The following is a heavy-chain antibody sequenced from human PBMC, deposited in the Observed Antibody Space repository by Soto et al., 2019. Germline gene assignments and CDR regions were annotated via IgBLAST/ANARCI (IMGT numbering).Heavy chain of an antibody. D-gene: IGHD6-13*01. V-gene: IGHV6-1*01. CDR2: TYYRSKWYN. Sequence: SQTLSLTCAISGDSVSSNSAAWNWIRQSPSRGLEWLGRTYYRSKWYNDYAVSVKSRITINPDTSKNQFSLQLNSVTPEDTAVYYCPTDQIAAAGYYYYGMDVWGQGTTVPVS. CDR3: PTDQIAAAGYYYYGMDV. CDR1: GDSVSSNSAA. J-gene: IGHJ6*02.